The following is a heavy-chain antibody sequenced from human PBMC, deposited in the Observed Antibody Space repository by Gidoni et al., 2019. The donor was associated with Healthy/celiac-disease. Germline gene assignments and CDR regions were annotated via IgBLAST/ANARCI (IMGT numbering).Heavy chain of an antibody. CDR3: ARDPGPPDGADIVVVPAAIGGWFDP. Sequence: QVQLVQSGAEVKKPGASVKVSCKASGYTFTGYYMHWVRQAPGQGLEWMGWINPNSGGTNYAQKFQGRVTMTRDTSISTAYMELSRLRSDDTAVYYCARDPGPPDGADIVVVPAAIGGWFDPWGQGTLVTVSS. CDR1: GYTFTGYY. J-gene: IGHJ5*02. D-gene: IGHD2-2*02. CDR2: INPNSGGT. V-gene: IGHV1-2*02.